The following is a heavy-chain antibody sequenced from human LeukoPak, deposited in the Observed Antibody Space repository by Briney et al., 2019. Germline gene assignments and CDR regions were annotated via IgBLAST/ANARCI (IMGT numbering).Heavy chain of an antibody. CDR3: ARANWGSIDY. CDR2: IYYSGST. V-gene: IGHV4-59*01. D-gene: IGHD7-27*01. CDR1: GGSISSYY. J-gene: IGHJ4*02. Sequence: PSETLSPTCTVSGGSISSYYWSWIRQPPGKGLEWIGYIYYSGSTNYNPSLKSRVSTSVDTSKNQFSLKLSSVTAADTAVYYCARANWGSIDYWGQGTLVTVSS.